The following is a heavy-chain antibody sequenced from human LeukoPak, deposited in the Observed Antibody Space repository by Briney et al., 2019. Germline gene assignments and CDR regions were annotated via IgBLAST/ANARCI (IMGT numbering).Heavy chain of an antibody. CDR1: GYTFTSYY. CDR2: INPSGGST. D-gene: IGHD6-19*01. Sequence: ASVKVSCKASGYTFTSYYMHWARQAPGQGLEWMGIINPSGGSTSYAQKFQGRVTMTRDTSTSTVYMELSSLRSEDTAVYYCARVISDSSGWYGPTDYWGQGTLVPVSS. J-gene: IGHJ4*02. CDR3: ARVISDSSGWYGPTDY. V-gene: IGHV1-46*01.